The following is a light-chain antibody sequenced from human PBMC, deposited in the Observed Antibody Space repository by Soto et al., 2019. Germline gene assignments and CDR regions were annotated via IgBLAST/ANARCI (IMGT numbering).Light chain of an antibody. Sequence: QSVLTQPASVSGSPGQSITISCTGTSSDVGGYNYVSWYQQHPGKPPKVMIYKVSDRPSGISNRFSGSKSANTASLTISGLQAEDEADYYCSSYSSSSSLYVFGTGTKVTV. CDR2: KVS. V-gene: IGLV2-14*01. J-gene: IGLJ1*01. CDR3: SSYSSSSSLYV. CDR1: SSDVGGYNY.